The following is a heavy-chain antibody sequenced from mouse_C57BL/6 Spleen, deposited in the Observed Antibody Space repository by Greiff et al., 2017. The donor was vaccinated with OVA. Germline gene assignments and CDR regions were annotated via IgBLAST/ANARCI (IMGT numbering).Heavy chain of an antibody. Sequence: VQLKQSGPELVKPGASVKISCKASGYSFTGYYMNWVKQSPEKSLEWIGEINPSTGGTTYNQKFKAKATLTVDKSSSTAYMQLKSLTSEDSAVYYCARSRNYGSSPLDYWGQGTTLTVSS. CDR1: GYSFTGYY. V-gene: IGHV1-42*01. J-gene: IGHJ2*01. CDR2: INPSTGGT. CDR3: ARSRNYGSSPLDY. D-gene: IGHD1-1*01.